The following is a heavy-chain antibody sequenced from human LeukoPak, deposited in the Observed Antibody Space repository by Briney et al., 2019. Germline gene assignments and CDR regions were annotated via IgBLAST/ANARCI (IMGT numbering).Heavy chain of an antibody. J-gene: IGHJ4*02. V-gene: IGHV3-23*01. Sequence: GGSLRLSCAASGFTVSSNYMSWVRQAPGRGLEWVSAISGSGGSTYYADSVKGRFTISRDNSKNTLYLQMNSLRAEDTAVYYCAKDLYDSSGYYYGGAVDYWGQGTLVTVSS. CDR2: ISGSGGST. CDR3: AKDLYDSSGYYYGGAVDY. CDR1: GFTVSSNY. D-gene: IGHD3-22*01.